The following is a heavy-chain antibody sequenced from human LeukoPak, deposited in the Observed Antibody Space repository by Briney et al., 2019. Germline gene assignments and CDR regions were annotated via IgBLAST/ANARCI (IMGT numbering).Heavy chain of an antibody. CDR1: GYTFTNYG. J-gene: IGHJ5*02. Sequence: SVKVSCKTSGYTFTNYGISWVRQAPGQGLEWMGWVSTSNPHTNYAPKFRGRVIMAIDTSTTTAYLEMRSLTSDDTAVYYCARDRFLWGLGNWFDLWGQGTLVTVTS. CDR3: ARDRFLWGLGNWFDL. V-gene: IGHV1-18*01. CDR2: VSTSNPHT. D-gene: IGHD3-3*01.